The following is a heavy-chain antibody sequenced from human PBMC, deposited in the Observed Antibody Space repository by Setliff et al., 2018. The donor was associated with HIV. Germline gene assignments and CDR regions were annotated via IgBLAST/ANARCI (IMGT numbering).Heavy chain of an antibody. Sequence: PGGSLRLSCAASGFTFSSFSMNWVRQAPGKGLEWVSYISSSSGTIYYADSVKGRFTISRDNAKNSLYLQMNSLRADDTAVYYCARSYYDATGYYVETFDVWGQGTMVTV. J-gene: IGHJ3*01. CDR3: ARSYYDATGYYVETFDV. CDR2: ISSSSGTI. CDR1: GFTFSSFS. V-gene: IGHV3-48*01. D-gene: IGHD3-22*01.